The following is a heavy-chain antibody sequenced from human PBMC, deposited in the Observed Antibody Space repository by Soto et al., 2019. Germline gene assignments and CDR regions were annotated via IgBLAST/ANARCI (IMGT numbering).Heavy chain of an antibody. CDR3: ARRKAYCGGDCYLNWFDP. Sequence: QLQLQESGPGLVKPSETLSLTCTVSGGSISSSSYYWGWIRQPPGKGLEWIGSIYYSGSTYYNPSLRSRVTISVDTSKNQFSLKLSSVTAADTAVYYCARRKAYCGGDCYLNWFDPWGQGTLVTVSS. CDR1: GGSISSSSYY. V-gene: IGHV4-39*01. J-gene: IGHJ5*02. D-gene: IGHD2-21*02. CDR2: IYYSGST.